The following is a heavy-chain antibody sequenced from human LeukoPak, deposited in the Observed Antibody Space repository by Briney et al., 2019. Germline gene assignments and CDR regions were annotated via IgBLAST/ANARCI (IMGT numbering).Heavy chain of an antibody. CDR1: GYTFTNYG. J-gene: IGHJ4*02. D-gene: IGHD1-26*01. CDR2: ISPYNGNT. V-gene: IGHV1-18*01. Sequence: ASVKVSFKASGYTFTNYGISWVRQAPGQGLEWMGWISPYNGNTIHAQKLQGRVTMTTYTSTSTAFMELRSLRSDDTAVYYCARGLPVGDTDYFEYWGQGTLVTVSS. CDR3: ARGLPVGDTDYFEY.